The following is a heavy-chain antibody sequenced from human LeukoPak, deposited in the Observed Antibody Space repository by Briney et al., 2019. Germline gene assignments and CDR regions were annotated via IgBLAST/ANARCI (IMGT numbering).Heavy chain of an antibody. CDR3: AREGDSSGYYPQNAFDS. CDR2: INPSGGST. V-gene: IGHV1-46*01. Sequence: ASVKVSCKASGYTFTSYYMHWVRQAPGQGLEWMGIINPSGGSTSYAQTVQGRVTMTRDTSTSTVYMELSSLRSEDTAVYYCAREGDSSGYYPQNAFDSWGHGIIVSVSS. J-gene: IGHJ3*02. CDR1: GYTFTSYY. D-gene: IGHD3-22*01.